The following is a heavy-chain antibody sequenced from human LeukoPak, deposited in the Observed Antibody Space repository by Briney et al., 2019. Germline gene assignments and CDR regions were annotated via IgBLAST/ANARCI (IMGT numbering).Heavy chain of an antibody. CDR2: ISSRSTYI. J-gene: IGHJ4*02. V-gene: IGHV3-11*06. CDR3: ARGGTGAFDY. CDR1: GFSFSDYY. D-gene: IGHD2-8*02. Sequence: PGGSLRLACTASGFSFSDYYMSWIRQAPGKGLEWISYISSRSTYISDADSVKGRFTISRDNAKNLLFPQMNSLRVEDTALYYCARGGTGAFDYWGQGILVTVSS.